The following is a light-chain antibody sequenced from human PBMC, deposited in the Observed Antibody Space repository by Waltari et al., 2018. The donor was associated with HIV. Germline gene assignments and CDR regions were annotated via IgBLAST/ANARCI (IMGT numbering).Light chain of an antibody. Sequence: DIRMTLSPSTLSASIGDRVTITCRASQNIGNSLAWYQQKPGQAPKLLISLASSLERGVPIRFSGSGSGSEFTLTISSLQNEDFATYDCQQFDTYYTFGPGTRLE. CDR1: QNIGNS. V-gene: IGKV1-5*03. CDR3: QQFDTYYT. J-gene: IGKJ2*01. CDR2: LAS.